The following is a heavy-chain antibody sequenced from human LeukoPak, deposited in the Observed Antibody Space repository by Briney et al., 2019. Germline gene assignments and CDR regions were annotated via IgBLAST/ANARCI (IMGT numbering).Heavy chain of an antibody. J-gene: IGHJ5*02. CDR1: GGSFSGYY. V-gene: IGHV4-34*01. CDR3: ARVRGLWFGVRNDP. Sequence: SETLSLTCAVYGGSFSGYYWSWIRQPPGKGLEWIGEIDHTGSTHYNPSLKSRVTMSVDASKNQFSLKLTFVTAADTAVYYCARVRGLWFGVRNDPWGQGTLVTVSS. CDR2: IDHTGST. D-gene: IGHD3-10*01.